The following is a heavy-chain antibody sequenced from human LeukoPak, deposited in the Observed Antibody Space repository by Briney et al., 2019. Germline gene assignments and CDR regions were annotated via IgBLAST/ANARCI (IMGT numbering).Heavy chain of an antibody. CDR2: IYTSGST. CDR3: ARDFRVGHYMDV. CDR1: GGSISSGSYY. V-gene: IGHV4-61*02. Sequence: PSQTLSLTCTVSGGSISSGSYYWSWIRQPAGKVLEWIGRIYTSGSTNYNPSLKSRVTISVDTSKNQFSLKLSSVTAADTAVYYCARDFRVGHYMDVWGKGTTVTVSS. J-gene: IGHJ6*03.